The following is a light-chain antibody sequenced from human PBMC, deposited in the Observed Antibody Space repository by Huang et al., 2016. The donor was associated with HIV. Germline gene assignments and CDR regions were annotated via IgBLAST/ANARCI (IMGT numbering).Light chain of an antibody. CDR1: QSISTY. Sequence: IQMTQSPTSLSASVGDGVSIACRASQSISTYLNWYQQKPGKAPKLLISAASALHSGLPSRFSGSGSGTDFTLTIRGLQLDDFATYYCQQSYSALSSFGPGTRL. V-gene: IGKV1-39*01. CDR3: QQSYSALSS. J-gene: IGKJ5*01. CDR2: AAS.